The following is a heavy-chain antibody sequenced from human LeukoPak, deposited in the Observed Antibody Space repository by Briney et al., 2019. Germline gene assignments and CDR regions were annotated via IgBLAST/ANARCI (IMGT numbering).Heavy chain of an antibody. CDR2: ISSSSSYI. V-gene: IGHV3-21*01. Sequence: GGSLRLSCAASGYTFSSYSMNWVRQAPGKGLKWVSSISSSSSYIYYADSVKGRFTISRDNAKNSLYLQMNSLRAEDTAVYYCAKTSSYLAATRGWFDPWGQGTLVTVSS. CDR3: AKTSSYLAATRGWFDP. CDR1: GYTFSSYS. J-gene: IGHJ5*02. D-gene: IGHD2-15*01.